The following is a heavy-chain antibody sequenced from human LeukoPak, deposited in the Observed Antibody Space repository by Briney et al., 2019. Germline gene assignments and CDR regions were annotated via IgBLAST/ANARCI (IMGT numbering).Heavy chain of an antibody. Sequence: SETLSLTCTVSGGSISSGDYYWSWIRQPPGKGLEWIGYIYYSGSTYYNPSLKSRVTISVDTSKNQFSLKLSSVTAADTTVYYCARDASELELQAFDIWGQGTMVTVSS. V-gene: IGHV4-30-4*08. CDR2: IYYSGST. D-gene: IGHD1-7*01. J-gene: IGHJ3*02. CDR3: ARDASELELQAFDI. CDR1: GGSISSGDYY.